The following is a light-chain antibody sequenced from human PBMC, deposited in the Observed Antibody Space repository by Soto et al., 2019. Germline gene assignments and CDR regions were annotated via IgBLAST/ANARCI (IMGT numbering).Light chain of an antibody. V-gene: IGKV1-5*03. J-gene: IGKJ1*01. CDR1: QTSSSW. Sequence: VQMSLAPATVSGNVRDRVTLTCRASQTSSSWLAWDQQKPGKAPKLLIDEASTLKRGGPSRFSGSGSGTEFTLTIISLQPDAFATYWCPVYTSHSEAFGQGANVEIK. CDR3: PVYTSHSEA. CDR2: EAS.